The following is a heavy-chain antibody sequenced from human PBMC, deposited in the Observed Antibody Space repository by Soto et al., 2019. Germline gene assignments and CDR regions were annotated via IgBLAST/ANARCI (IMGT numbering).Heavy chain of an antibody. V-gene: IGHV1-69*01. Sequence: QVQLVQSGADVKKPRSSVRVSCKTSGGPFRNSAISWVRQAPAQRLEWIGEIIPVFDKANYAQNFQGRLTITADDSTATVLMQLSRLRSEDTAVYFCARLRRDWGDAFDLWGQGTLVTVSS. J-gene: IGHJ3*01. D-gene: IGHD3-16*01. CDR1: GGPFRNSA. CDR2: IIPVFDKA. CDR3: ARLRRDWGDAFDL.